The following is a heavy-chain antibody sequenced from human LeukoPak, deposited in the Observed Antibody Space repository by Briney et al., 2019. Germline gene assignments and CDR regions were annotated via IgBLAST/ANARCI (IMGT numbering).Heavy chain of an antibody. Sequence: PGGSLRLSCAASGFTFSVYSMNWVRQAPGKGLEWVSTISGSGDSTYYADSVKGRFTISRDNSKNTLYLQMNSLRAEDTAVYYCAKDLHYDSRGTPTDYWGQGTLVTVSS. CDR2: ISGSGDST. J-gene: IGHJ4*02. CDR3: AKDLHYDSRGTPTDY. CDR1: GFTFSVYS. D-gene: IGHD3-22*01. V-gene: IGHV3-23*01.